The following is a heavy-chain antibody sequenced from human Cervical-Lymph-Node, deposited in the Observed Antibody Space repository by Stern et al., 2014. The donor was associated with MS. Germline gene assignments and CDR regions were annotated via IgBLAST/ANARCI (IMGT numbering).Heavy chain of an antibody. CDR2: VTPHSGNT. CDR3: ARVAAATFDF. V-gene: IGHV1-18*01. Sequence: VQLVQSGAEVKKPGASVKVSCKAPDYTFASYGITWVRQAPGQGLEWLGGVTPHSGNTYYAQSLQGRVTMTTDTSTTTAYLELRNLRSDDTAVYYCARVAAATFDFWGQGTQVIVSS. J-gene: IGHJ4*02. CDR1: DYTFASYG. D-gene: IGHD6-19*01.